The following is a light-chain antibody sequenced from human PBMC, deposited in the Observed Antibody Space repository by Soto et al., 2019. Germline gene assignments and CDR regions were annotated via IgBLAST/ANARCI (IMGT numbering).Light chain of an antibody. CDR1: QSVSSDY. CDR2: AAS. V-gene: IGKV3-20*01. Sequence: EIVLTQSPGTLSLSPGERATLSCRASQSVSSDYFAWYQQKRGQAPRLLIYAASSRATGIPDRFSGSGSGTDFTLTISRLEPEDFAVYYCQQYVRSPWTFGKGTKVEIK. CDR3: QQYVRSPWT. J-gene: IGKJ1*01.